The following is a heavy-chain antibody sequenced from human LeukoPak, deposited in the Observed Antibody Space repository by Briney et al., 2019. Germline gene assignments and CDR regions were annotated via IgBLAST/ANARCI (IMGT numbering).Heavy chain of an antibody. CDR3: ARDPTVTGLNYFDP. CDR1: GYTFINNW. J-gene: IGHJ5*02. Sequence: ASVKVSCKASGYTFINNWMHWVRQAPGQGLEWVGLINPTGTTTLYAQKFQGRVTLTRDMSTSTDYMELRSLKSEDTAVYYCARDPTVTGLNYFDPWGQGTLVIVSS. V-gene: IGHV1-46*01. D-gene: IGHD4-17*01. CDR2: INPTGTTT.